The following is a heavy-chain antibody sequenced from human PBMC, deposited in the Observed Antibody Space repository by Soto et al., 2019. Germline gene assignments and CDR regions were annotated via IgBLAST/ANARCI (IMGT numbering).Heavy chain of an antibody. CDR2: ISGSGGST. CDR3: AKALGVFGVVTPDAFDI. D-gene: IGHD3-3*01. J-gene: IGHJ3*02. Sequence: GGSLRLSCAASGFTFSSYAMSWVRQAPGKGLEWVSAISGSGGSTYHTDSVKGRFTISRDNSKNTLYLQMNSLRAEDTAVYYCAKALGVFGVVTPDAFDIWGQGTMVTVSS. CDR1: GFTFSSYA. V-gene: IGHV3-23*01.